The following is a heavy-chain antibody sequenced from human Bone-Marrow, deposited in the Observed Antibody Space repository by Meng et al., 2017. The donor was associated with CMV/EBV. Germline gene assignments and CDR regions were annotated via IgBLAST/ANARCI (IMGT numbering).Heavy chain of an antibody. CDR1: GYTFTGYY. Sequence: ASVKVSCKASGYTFTGYYMHWVRQAPGQGLEWMGWINPNSGGANYAQKFQGRVTMTRDTSISTAYMELSRLRSDDTAVYYCARSGKHSSSYNWCDPWGQGTLVTVSS. J-gene: IGHJ5*02. CDR2: INPNSGGA. CDR3: ARSGKHSSSYNWCDP. V-gene: IGHV1-2*02. D-gene: IGHD6-6*01.